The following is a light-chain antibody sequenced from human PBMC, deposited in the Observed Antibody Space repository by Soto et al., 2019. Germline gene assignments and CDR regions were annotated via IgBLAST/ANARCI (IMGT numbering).Light chain of an antibody. Sequence: QSALNQPAAVSGSTGQSITISCTGTSSDVGYYNLVSWYQQHPGKAPKLIIYEVNKRPSGFSNRFSGSKSGNTASLTISGLQAEDEADYYCCSYAGSTTHYVFGTGTKLTVL. CDR1: SSDVGYYNL. J-gene: IGLJ1*01. CDR2: EVN. CDR3: CSYAGSTTHYV. V-gene: IGLV2-23*02.